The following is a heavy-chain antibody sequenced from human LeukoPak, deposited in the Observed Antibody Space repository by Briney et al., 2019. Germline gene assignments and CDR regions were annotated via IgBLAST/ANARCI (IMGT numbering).Heavy chain of an antibody. CDR2: IDKSGDST. CDR1: GFTLSTYA. V-gene: IGHV3-23*01. D-gene: IGHD6-19*01. CDR3: TTYRSGHY. Sequence: GGSLRLSCAASGFTLSTYAMRWVRQAPGKGLEWVSSIDKSGDSTYYADSVKGRFTVSRDTSKNTAYLQMNSLKTEDTAVYYCTTYRSGHYWGQGTLVTVSS. J-gene: IGHJ4*02.